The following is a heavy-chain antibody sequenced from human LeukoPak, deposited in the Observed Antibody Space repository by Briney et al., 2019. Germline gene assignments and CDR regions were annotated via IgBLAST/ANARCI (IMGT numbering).Heavy chain of an antibody. CDR3: AKMGAGTMSRWFNP. Sequence: GGSLRLSCAASGFTFSSYAMGWVRQAPGKGLEWVSAISGSGGSTYYADSVKGRFTISRDNSKNTLYLQTNSLRAEDTAVYYCAKMGAGTMSRWFNPWGQGTLVTVSS. CDR1: GFTFSSYA. D-gene: IGHD1-7*01. CDR2: ISGSGGST. V-gene: IGHV3-23*01. J-gene: IGHJ5*02.